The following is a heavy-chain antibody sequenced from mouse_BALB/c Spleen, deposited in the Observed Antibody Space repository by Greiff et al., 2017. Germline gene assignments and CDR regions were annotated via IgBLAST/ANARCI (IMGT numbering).Heavy chain of an antibody. D-gene: IGHD4-1*01. CDR3: VRDPGTGFAY. V-gene: IGHV2-9-2*01. J-gene: IGHJ3*01. Sequence: VQLVESGPGLVAPSQSLSITCTVSGFSLTSYDISWIRQPPGKGLEWLGVIWTGGGTNYNSAFMSRLSISKDNSKSQVFLKMNSLQTDDTAIYYCVRDPGTGFAYWGQGTLVTVSA. CDR2: IWTGGGT. CDR1: GFSLTSYD.